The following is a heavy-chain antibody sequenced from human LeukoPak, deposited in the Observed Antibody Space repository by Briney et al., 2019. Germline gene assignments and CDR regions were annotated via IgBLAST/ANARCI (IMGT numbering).Heavy chain of an antibody. CDR1: GFTFSSYA. V-gene: IGHV3-30*18. CDR3: AKLMAGGSYYDDVDFDY. J-gene: IGHJ4*02. CDR2: ISYDGSNK. D-gene: IGHD1-26*01. Sequence: GGSLRLSCAASGFTFSSYAMSWVRQAPGKGLEWVAVISYDGSNKYYADSVKGRFTISRDNSKNTLYLQMNSLRAEDTAVYYCAKLMAGGSYYDDVDFDYWGQGTLVTVSS.